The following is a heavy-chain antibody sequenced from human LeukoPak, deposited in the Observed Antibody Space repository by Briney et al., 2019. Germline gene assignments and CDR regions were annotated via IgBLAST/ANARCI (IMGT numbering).Heavy chain of an antibody. J-gene: IGHJ4*02. V-gene: IGHV3-23*01. Sequence: GRSLRLSCAASGFTFSIYAMTWVRQAPGKGLEWVSSISGSGDITDYADSVKGRFTISRDNSKNTLYLQMNSLRAEDTAVYYCAKEMNYYGSGSPDYWGQGTLVTVSS. D-gene: IGHD3-10*01. CDR2: ISGSGDIT. CDR1: GFTFSIYA. CDR3: AKEMNYYGSGSPDY.